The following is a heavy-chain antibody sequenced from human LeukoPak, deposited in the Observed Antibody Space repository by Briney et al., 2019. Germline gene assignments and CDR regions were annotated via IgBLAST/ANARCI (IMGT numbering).Heavy chain of an antibody. CDR1: GGSIRSYY. Sequence: SETLSLTCTVSGGSIRSYYWSWIRQTAGKGLEWIGRIYTSGSTNYNPSLKSRVTMSVDTSNNQFSLKLSSVTAADTAVYYCARGSVPYYYDSTGCYDAFDIWGQGTMVTVSS. D-gene: IGHD3-22*01. V-gene: IGHV4-4*07. CDR2: IYTSGST. CDR3: ARGSVPYYYDSTGCYDAFDI. J-gene: IGHJ3*02.